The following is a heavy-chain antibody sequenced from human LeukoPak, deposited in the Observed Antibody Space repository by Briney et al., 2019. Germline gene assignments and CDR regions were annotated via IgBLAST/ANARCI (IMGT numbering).Heavy chain of an antibody. Sequence: SQTLSLTCTVSGDSISSGGYHWSWIRPHPGKGLEWIGYIYHSGSTYYNPFLKSRVTISVDRSKNQFSLKLSSVTDAGTAVYYRARGDSYGYYFDYWGQGTLVTVSS. CDR1: GDSISSGGYH. CDR2: IYHSGST. CDR3: ARGDSYGYYFDY. D-gene: IGHD5-18*01. V-gene: IGHV4-30-2*01. J-gene: IGHJ4*02.